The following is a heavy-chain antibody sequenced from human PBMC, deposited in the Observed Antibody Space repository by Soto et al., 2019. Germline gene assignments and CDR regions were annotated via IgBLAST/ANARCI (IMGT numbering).Heavy chain of an antibody. CDR2: ISAYNGNT. V-gene: IGHV1-18*01. D-gene: IGHD2-15*01. CDR1: GYTFTSYG. CDR3: AGDSGYCSGGSCYPDV. Sequence: QVQLVQSGAEVKKPGASVKVSCKASGYTFTSYGISWVRQAPGQGPECMGWISAYNGNTNDAQKLQGRVTMTTDTPTSTAYMELRSLRSDDTAVYYCAGDSGYCSGGSCYPDVWGQGTLVTVSS. J-gene: IGHJ4*02.